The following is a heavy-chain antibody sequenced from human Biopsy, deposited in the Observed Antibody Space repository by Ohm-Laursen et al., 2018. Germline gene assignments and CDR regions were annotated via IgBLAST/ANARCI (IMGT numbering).Heavy chain of an antibody. CDR1: GFTFSDHN. J-gene: IGHJ3*01. CDR2: IWSSATYK. D-gene: IGHD3-16*01. Sequence: SLSLSCSAPGFTFSDHNMHWVRQAPGKGLEWVAFIWSSATYKAYADSAKGRFTVSRVNSKNTVYLQMNSLSADDTAIYSCVKDGGQTAPYSFDVWGQGTMVTVSS. CDR3: VKDGGQTAPYSFDV. V-gene: IGHV3-33*06.